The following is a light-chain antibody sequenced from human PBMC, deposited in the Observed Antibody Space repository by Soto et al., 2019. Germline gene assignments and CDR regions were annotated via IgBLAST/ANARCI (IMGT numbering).Light chain of an antibody. V-gene: IGLV2-23*02. CDR1: SSDVGRYNF. Sequence: QSVLTQPASVSGSPGRSITISCTGTSSDVGRYNFVSWYQQHPGKVPKVMIYEVTKRPSGVSNRFSGSKSGNMAFLTISGLQAEDEADYYCCSDAGSGIYVFGTGTKVTVL. CDR2: EVT. CDR3: CSDAGSGIYV. J-gene: IGLJ1*01.